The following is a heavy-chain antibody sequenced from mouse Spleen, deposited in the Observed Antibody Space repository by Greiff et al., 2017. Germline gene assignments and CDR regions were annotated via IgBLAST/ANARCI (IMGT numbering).Heavy chain of an antibody. CDR2: IDPYDSYT. J-gene: IGHJ3*01. CDR1: GYTFTNYW. D-gene: IGHD1-1*01. Sequence: QVQLQQPGAELVKPGASVKLSCKASGYTFTNYWMQWVKQRPGQGLEWIGEIDPYDSYTNYNQKFKGKATLTVDTSSSTAYMQLSSLTSEDSAVYYCARSVITTPFAYWGLGTLVTVSA. V-gene: IGHV1-50*01. CDR3: ARSVITTPFAY.